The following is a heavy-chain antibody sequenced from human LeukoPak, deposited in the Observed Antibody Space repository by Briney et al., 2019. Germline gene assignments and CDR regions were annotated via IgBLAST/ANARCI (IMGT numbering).Heavy chain of an antibody. CDR1: GDSLSNHY. V-gene: IGHV4-59*11. CDR3: AREAYYYDSSGYRRFDY. D-gene: IGHD3-22*01. CDR2: INDSGTT. Sequence: PSETLSLTCSVSGDSLSNHYWSWIRLPPGKGLEWIGYINDSGTTKYNPSLRSRVTISVDTSKNQFSLKLSSVTAADTAVYYCAREAYYYDSSGYRRFDYWGQGTLVTVSS. J-gene: IGHJ4*02.